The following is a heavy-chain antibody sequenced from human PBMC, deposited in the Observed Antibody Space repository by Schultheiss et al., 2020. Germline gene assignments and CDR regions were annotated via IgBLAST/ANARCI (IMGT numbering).Heavy chain of an antibody. D-gene: IGHD5-18*01. J-gene: IGHJ5*02. CDR1: GGSISSSSYY. CDR2: IYYSGST. V-gene: IGHV4-39*07. CDR3: ARESTAWKFDP. Sequence: SETLSLTCTVSGGSISSSSYYWGWIRQPPGKGLEWIGSIYYSGSTYYNPSLKSRVTISVDTSKNQFSLKLSSVTAADTAVYYCARESTAWKFDPWGQGTLVTVSS.